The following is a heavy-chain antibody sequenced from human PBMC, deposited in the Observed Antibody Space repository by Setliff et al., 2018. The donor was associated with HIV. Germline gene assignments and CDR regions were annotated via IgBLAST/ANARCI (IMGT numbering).Heavy chain of an antibody. CDR2: ISSSSSTI. CDR3: TRDSALESFRPFSYGSSFGMGV. J-gene: IGHJ6*02. D-gene: IGHD5-18*01. V-gene: IGHV3-48*01. CDR1: GFMFSSYN. Sequence: GGSLRLSCAASGFMFSSYNMNGVRQAPGKGLEWVSYISSSSSTIYYADSVKGRFSISRDNAKNSLYLQMNSLRAEDTAVYYCTRDSALESFRPFSYGSSFGMGVWGQGTTVTVSS.